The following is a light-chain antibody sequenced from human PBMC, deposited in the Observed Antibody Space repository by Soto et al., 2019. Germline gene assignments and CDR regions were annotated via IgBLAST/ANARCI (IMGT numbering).Light chain of an antibody. CDR1: SSNIGAGYD. Sequence: QAVVTQPPSVSGAPGQRVTISCTGSSSNIGAGYDVHWYQQLPGTAPKLLIYGNNNRPSGVPDRFSGSKFGTSASLAVTGLQAEDEADYYCQSYATGLSVLYVFGTGTKLTVL. J-gene: IGLJ1*01. CDR2: GNN. V-gene: IGLV1-40*01. CDR3: QSYATGLSVLYV.